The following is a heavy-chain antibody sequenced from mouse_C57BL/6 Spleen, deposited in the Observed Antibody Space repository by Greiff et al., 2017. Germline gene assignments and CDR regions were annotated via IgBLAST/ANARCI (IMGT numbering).Heavy chain of an antibody. D-gene: IGHD4-1*01. V-gene: IGHV1-9*01. Sequence: VKLQESGAELMKPGASVKLSCKATGYTFTGYWLEWVKQRPGHGLEWIGEILPGSGSTNYNEKFKGKATFTADTSSNTAYMQLSSLTTEDSAIYYCARGGTLTGNGAWFAYWGQGTLVTVSA. CDR3: ARGGTLTGNGAWFAY. CDR1: GYTFTGYW. CDR2: ILPGSGST. J-gene: IGHJ3*01.